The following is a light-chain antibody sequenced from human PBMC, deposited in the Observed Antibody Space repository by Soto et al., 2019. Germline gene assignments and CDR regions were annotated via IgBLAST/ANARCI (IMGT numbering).Light chain of an antibody. V-gene: IGLV2-8*01. CDR2: EVS. Sequence: QSALTQPPSAPGSPGQSVTISCTGTSSDVGGYNSVSWYQHHPGKGPKLIIYEVSKRPSGVPDRFSGSKSANTASLTVSGLQAEDEADYYCSSYAGSNNYVFGTGTKVTVL. CDR1: SSDVGGYNS. J-gene: IGLJ1*01. CDR3: SSYAGSNNYV.